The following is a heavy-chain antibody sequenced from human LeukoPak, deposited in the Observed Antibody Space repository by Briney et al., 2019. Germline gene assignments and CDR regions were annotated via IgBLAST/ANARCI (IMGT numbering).Heavy chain of an antibody. D-gene: IGHD6-13*01. V-gene: IGHV3-30*04. CDR1: GFTFSNYA. Sequence: GGSLRLSCAASGFTFSNYAMHWVRQAPGKGLEWVAVIFYDGSIQYYADSVKGRFTISRDNSKNTLYLQMNSLRAEDTAVYYCAKDFEAAAGTPADYWGQGTLVTVSS. J-gene: IGHJ4*02. CDR2: IFYDGSIQ. CDR3: AKDFEAAAGTPADY.